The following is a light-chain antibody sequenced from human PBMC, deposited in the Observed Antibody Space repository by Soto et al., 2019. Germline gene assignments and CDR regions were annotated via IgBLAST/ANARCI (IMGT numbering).Light chain of an antibody. CDR2: DVS. Sequence: QSALTQPASVSGSPGQSITISCTGTSSDVGGYNYVSWYQQHPGKAPKLMIYDVSNRPSGVYNRFSGSKSGNTASLTISGLQAEDEADYYCSSYTSSSTLGVFGGGTQLTV. J-gene: IGLJ2*01. V-gene: IGLV2-14*01. CDR3: SSYTSSSTLGV. CDR1: SSDVGGYNY.